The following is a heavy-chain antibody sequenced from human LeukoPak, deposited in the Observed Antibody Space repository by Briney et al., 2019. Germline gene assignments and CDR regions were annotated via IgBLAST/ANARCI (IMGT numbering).Heavy chain of an antibody. CDR1: GFTFSSYW. D-gene: IGHD1-14*01. V-gene: IGHV3-33*08. CDR2: IWYDGSNK. J-gene: IGHJ4*02. Sequence: PGGSLRLSCAASGFTFSSYWMSWVRQAPGKGLEWVAIIWYDGSNKYYADSVKGRFTISRDNSKNTLYLQMNNLRADDTAVYYCAAGEPYVYWGQGTLVTVSS. CDR3: AAGEPYVY.